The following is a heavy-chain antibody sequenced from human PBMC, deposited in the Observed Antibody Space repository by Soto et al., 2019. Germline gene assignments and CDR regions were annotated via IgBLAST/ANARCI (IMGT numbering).Heavy chain of an antibody. CDR1: GFTFNNYG. CDR3: ARDKTFGGTIGSAFDS. J-gene: IGHJ4*02. D-gene: IGHD3-16*01. V-gene: IGHV3-33*01. CDR2: IWYDASHK. Sequence: QVQVVESGGGVVQPGTSLRLSCAASGFTFNNYGMHWVRQAPGKGLEWVAVIWYDASHKYYADSVKGRFTISRDNSKNTLELQMSSLRGEDTAVYYCARDKTFGGTIGSAFDSWGQGTLVTVSS.